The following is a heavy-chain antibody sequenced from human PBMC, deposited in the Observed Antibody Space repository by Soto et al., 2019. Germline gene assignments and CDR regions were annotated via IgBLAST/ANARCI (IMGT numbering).Heavy chain of an antibody. CDR1: GFTFSSYA. V-gene: IGHV3-23*01. Sequence: EVQLLESGGGLVQPGGSLRLSCAASGFTFSSYAMSWVRQAPGKGLEWVSAISGSGGSTYYADSVKGRFTISRDNSKNTLYLQMNSVRAEDTAVYYCAKDYYDSSGYGRGMGAFDIWGQGTMVTVSS. J-gene: IGHJ3*02. CDR2: ISGSGGST. CDR3: AKDYYDSSGYGRGMGAFDI. D-gene: IGHD3-22*01.